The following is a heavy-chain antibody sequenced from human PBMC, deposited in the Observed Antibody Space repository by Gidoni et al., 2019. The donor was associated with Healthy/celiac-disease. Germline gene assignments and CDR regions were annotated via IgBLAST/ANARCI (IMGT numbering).Heavy chain of an antibody. D-gene: IGHD6-13*01. CDR3: AKLTAAAGLSFDY. Sequence: EVQLLESGGGLVQPGGSLRHSCAASGFTFSSYAMSWVRQAPGKGLEWVSSISGSGVSTYYPDPVKGRFTISRDNSKNTLYLQMNSLRAEDTAVYYCAKLTAAAGLSFDYWGQGTLVTVSS. CDR2: ISGSGVST. V-gene: IGHV3-23*01. J-gene: IGHJ4*02. CDR1: GFTFSSYA.